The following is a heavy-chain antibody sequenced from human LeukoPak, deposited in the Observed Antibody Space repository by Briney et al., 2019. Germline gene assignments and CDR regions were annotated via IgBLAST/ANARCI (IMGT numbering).Heavy chain of an antibody. CDR3: ARQGRDSSGYAHGYDY. CDR1: GFTFSSYA. J-gene: IGHJ4*02. CDR2: ISYDGSNK. V-gene: IGHV3-30-3*01. Sequence: GGSLRLSCAASGFTFSSYAMHWVRQAPGKGLEWVAVISYDGSNKYYADSVKGRFTISRDNSKNTLYLQMNSLKTEDTAVYYCARQGRDSSGYAHGYDYWGQGTLVTVSS. D-gene: IGHD3-22*01.